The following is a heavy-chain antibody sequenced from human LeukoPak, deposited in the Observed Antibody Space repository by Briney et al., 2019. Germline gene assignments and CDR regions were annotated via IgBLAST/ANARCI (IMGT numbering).Heavy chain of an antibody. CDR1: GFPFSKYS. CDR2: ITVTSTTI. D-gene: IGHD1-7*01. J-gene: IGHJ6*03. V-gene: IGHV3-48*01. Sequence: PGGSLRLSCAASGFPFSKYSMNWIRQASGRGLEWISYITVTSTTIYYADSVKGRFTISRDNAKNSLYLQMNGLSADDTAVYYCARDPGNYGKHYYMDVWGKGTTVTVSS. CDR3: ARDPGNYGKHYYMDV.